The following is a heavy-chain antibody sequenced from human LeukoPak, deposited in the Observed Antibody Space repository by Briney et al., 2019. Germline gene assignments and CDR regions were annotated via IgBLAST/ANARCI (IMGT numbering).Heavy chain of an antibody. CDR3: ARAATVTAESVFGY. CDR1: GFTFSSYG. V-gene: IGHV3-23*01. D-gene: IGHD4-17*01. Sequence: GGSLRLSCAASGFTFSSYGMSWVRQAPGKGLEWVSAISGSGGSTYYADSVKGRFTISRDNSKHTLYLQMGSLRTEDMAVYYCARAATVTAESVFGYWGQGTLVTVSS. CDR2: ISGSGGST. J-gene: IGHJ4*02.